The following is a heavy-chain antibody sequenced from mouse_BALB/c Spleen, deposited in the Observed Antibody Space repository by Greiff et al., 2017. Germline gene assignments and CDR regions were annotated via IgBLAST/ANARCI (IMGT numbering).Heavy chain of an antibody. CDR2: ISSGSSTI. CDR1: GFTFSSFG. Sequence: EVQLVESGGGLVQPGGSRKLCCAASGFTFSSFGMHWVRQAPEKGLEWVAYISSGSSTIYYADTVKGRFTISRDNPKNTLFLQMTSLRSEDTAMYYCARGVITTTYYAMDYWGQGTSVTVSS. D-gene: IGHD2-4*01. CDR3: ARGVITTTYYAMDY. V-gene: IGHV5-17*02. J-gene: IGHJ4*01.